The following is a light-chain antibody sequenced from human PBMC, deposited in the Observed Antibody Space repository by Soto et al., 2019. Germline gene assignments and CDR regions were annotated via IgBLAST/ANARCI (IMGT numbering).Light chain of an antibody. CDR2: DAS. V-gene: IGKV3-20*01. CDR3: QQYDSSPLT. Sequence: EIVLTQSPDTLSLSPGERATLSCRASQSVDSNYLAWYQQKPGQAPRVPIYDASIRATGIPDRFSGSGSGTDFTLTISRLEPEDSAVYYCQQYDSSPLTFGGGTKV. J-gene: IGKJ4*01. CDR1: QSVDSNY.